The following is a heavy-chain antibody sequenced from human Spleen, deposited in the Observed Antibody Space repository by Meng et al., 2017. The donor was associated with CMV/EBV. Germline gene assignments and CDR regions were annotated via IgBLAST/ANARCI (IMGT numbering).Heavy chain of an antibody. CDR3: AKDLAAAGFDY. Sequence: SCAASGFTFSSYGMHCVRQAPGKGLEWVAVIWYDGSNKYYADSVKGRFTISRDNSKNTLYLQMNSLRAEDTAVYYCAKDLAAAGFDYWGQGTLVTVSS. J-gene: IGHJ4*02. V-gene: IGHV3-33*06. CDR1: GFTFSSYG. CDR2: IWYDGSNK. D-gene: IGHD6-13*01.